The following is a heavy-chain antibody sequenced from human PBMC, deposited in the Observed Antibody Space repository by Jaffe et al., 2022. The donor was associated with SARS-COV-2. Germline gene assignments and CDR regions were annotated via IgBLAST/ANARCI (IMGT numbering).Heavy chain of an antibody. J-gene: IGHJ5*02. D-gene: IGHD3-10*01. V-gene: IGHV4-39*01. Sequence: QPQLQESGPGLVKPSETLSLTCTVSSGSIINTTYYWGWIRQPPGKAPEWLGTIYYSGSIYHNPSLKSRVSISVDTSKNQFSLKLTSVTAADTAVYYCARQGPPSERFLWFGELLGSFDPWGQGTLVTVSS. CDR3: ARQGPPSERFLWFGELLGSFDP. CDR2: IYYSGSI. CDR1: SGSIINTTYY.